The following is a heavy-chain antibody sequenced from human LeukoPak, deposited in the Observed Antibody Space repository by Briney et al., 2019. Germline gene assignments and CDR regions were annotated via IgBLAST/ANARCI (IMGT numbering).Heavy chain of an antibody. CDR1: GFTFDDYA. J-gene: IGHJ4*02. CDR3: AKEVHYSGWYRNFDY. CDR2: ISWNSGSI. Sequence: GGSLRLSCAASGFTFDDYAMHWVRQAPGKGLEWVSGISWNSGSIGYADSVKGRFTISRDNAKSSLYLQMNSLRAEDTALYYCAKEVHYSGWYRNFDYWGQGTLVTVSS. D-gene: IGHD6-19*01. V-gene: IGHV3-9*01.